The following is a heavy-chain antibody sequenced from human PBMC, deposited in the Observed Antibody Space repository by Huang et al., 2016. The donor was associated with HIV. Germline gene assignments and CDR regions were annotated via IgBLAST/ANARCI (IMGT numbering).Heavy chain of an antibody. CDR1: GFILSNYG. V-gene: IGHV3-33*04. CDR2: IRNDGMKK. D-gene: IGHD3-22*01. CDR3: ARGDYYDSSGYHPGYFDY. J-gene: IGHJ4*02. Sequence: VQLIESGGGVVQPGKSLGLSCATSGFILSNYGMNWVRQAPGKGLKWVAFIRNDGMKKKYAGSVWGRFTVGRDNGNDTLFLQMRSIGVDDTAVYYCARGDYYDSSGYHPGYFDYWGQGILVTVSS.